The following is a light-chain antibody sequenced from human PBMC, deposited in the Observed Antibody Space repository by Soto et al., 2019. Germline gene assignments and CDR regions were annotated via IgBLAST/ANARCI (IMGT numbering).Light chain of an antibody. CDR2: GAS. CDR3: QLYGSSPI. Sequence: EIVLTQSPGTLSFSAGERATLSCRASQSVSASNIVWYQQRPGQTPRLLIYGASTKATGIPVRFSGSGSGTDFTFTISRLEPEDFAVYYFQLYGSSPIFGGGTKVEIK. V-gene: IGKV3-20*01. CDR1: QSVSASN. J-gene: IGKJ4*01.